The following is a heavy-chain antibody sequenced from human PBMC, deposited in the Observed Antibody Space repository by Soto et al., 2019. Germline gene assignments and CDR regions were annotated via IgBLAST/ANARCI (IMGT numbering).Heavy chain of an antibody. Sequence: QVQLQELGPGLVKPSETLSLTCTVSGDSISNHYWTWIRQHPGKGLEWIGYIYYSGNTNYNHSLKSRVTISVDTSKNQVSLKWTSVTAADTAVYYCARGHYGHDYWGQGTLVTVS. V-gene: IGHV4-59*11. CDR1: GDSISNHY. CDR3: ARGHYGHDY. D-gene: IGHD4-17*01. J-gene: IGHJ4*02. CDR2: IYYSGNT.